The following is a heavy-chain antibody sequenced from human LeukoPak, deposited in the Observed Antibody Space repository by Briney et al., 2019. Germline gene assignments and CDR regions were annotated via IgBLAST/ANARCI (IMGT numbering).Heavy chain of an antibody. D-gene: IGHD5-24*01. CDR1: GGSFSSYY. Sequence: PSETLSLTCTVSGGSFSSYYWSWIRQPPGKGLEWIGYIYYSGSTNYNPSLKSRVTISVDTSKNQFSLKLSSVTAADTAVYYCARRGRDGYKNYYYYYYMDVWGKGTTVTVSS. CDR2: IYYSGST. J-gene: IGHJ6*03. V-gene: IGHV4-59*01. CDR3: ARRGRDGYKNYYYYYYMDV.